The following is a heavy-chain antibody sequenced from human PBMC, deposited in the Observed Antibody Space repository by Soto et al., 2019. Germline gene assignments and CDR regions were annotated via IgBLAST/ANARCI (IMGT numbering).Heavy chain of an antibody. Sequence: GGSLRLSCAAAGFVFSSYAMSWVRQAPGKGLEWVSAISGSGGSTYYADSVKGRFTTSRDNSKNTLYLQMNSLRAEDTAVYYCAKGGECIEWHYTDVWGKGTTVTVSS. D-gene: IGHD3-10*01. CDR2: ISGSGGST. V-gene: IGHV3-23*01. J-gene: IGHJ6*03. CDR3: AKGGECIEWHYTDV. CDR1: GFVFSSYA.